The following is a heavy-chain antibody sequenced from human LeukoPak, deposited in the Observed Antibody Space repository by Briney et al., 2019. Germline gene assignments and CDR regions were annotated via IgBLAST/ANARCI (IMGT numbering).Heavy chain of an antibody. CDR1: GGSISSYY. V-gene: IGHV4-59*01. D-gene: IGHD3-10*01. Sequence: PSETLSLTCTVSGGSISSYYWSWIGQSPGKGLECIGYIHYTGSTNYNPSLKSRVTISVETSKNQFSLKLKSVTAADTAVYYCARGGYYGSGNDFRFDPWGQGTLVTVSS. CDR2: IHYTGST. CDR3: ARGGYYGSGNDFRFDP. J-gene: IGHJ5*02.